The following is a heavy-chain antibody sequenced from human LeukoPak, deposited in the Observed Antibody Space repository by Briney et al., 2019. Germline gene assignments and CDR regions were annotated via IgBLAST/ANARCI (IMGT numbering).Heavy chain of an antibody. J-gene: IGHJ4*02. CDR1: GGSISSGSYY. D-gene: IGHD4-11*01. V-gene: IGHV4-61*02. CDR3: ARWGPDSNYADY. Sequence: PSETLSLTCTVSGGSISSGSYYWSWIRQPAGKGLEWIGRIYTSGSTNYNPSLKSRVTISVDTSKNQFSLKLSSVTAADTAVYYCARWGPDSNYADYWGQGILVTVSS. CDR2: IYTSGST.